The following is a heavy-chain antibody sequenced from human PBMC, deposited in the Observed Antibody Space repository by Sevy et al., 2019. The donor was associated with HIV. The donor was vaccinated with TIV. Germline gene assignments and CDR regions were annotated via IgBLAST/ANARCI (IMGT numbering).Heavy chain of an antibody. CDR3: ARALRDSSSGWYYFDY. Sequence: ASVKVSCKASGYTFTSYGISWVRQAPGQGLEWMGWISAYNGNTNYAQKLQGRVTMTTDTSTSTAYMELRSLRSDDTAVYYCARALRDSSSGWYYFDYWGQGTLVTVSS. CDR1: GYTFTSYG. D-gene: IGHD6-6*01. CDR2: ISAYNGNT. V-gene: IGHV1-18*01. J-gene: IGHJ4*02.